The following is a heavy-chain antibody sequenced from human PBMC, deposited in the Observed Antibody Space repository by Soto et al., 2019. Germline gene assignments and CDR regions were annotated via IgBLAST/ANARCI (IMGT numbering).Heavy chain of an antibody. CDR2: NSSSSTI. D-gene: IGHD3-3*02. Sequence: GGSLRLSCAASGFTFSSYSMNWVRQAPGKGLEWVSYNSSSSTIYYADSVKGRFTISRDNAKNSLYLQMNSLRDEDTAVYYCERHFWSGYPDYWGQGPLVTVSS. J-gene: IGHJ4*02. V-gene: IGHV3-48*02. CDR3: ERHFWSGYPDY. CDR1: GFTFSSYS.